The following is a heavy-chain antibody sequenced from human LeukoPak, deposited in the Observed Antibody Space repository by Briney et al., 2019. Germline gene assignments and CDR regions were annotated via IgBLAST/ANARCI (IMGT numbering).Heavy chain of an antibody. V-gene: IGHV1-8*01. D-gene: IGHD5-18*01. CDR2: MNPNSGNT. CDR1: GYTFTSYD. CDR3: ARGLDASMETAYDY. Sequence: GPSVKVSCKASGYTFTSYDINWVRQATGQGLEWMGWMNPNSGNTGYAQKFQGRVTISTDESTSTAYMEVSSLRSEDTAIYYCARGLDASMETAYDYWGQGTLVSVSS. J-gene: IGHJ4*02.